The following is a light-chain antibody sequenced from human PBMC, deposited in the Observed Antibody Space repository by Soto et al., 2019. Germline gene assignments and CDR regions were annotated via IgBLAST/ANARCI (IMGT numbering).Light chain of an antibody. J-gene: IGKJ4*01. CDR2: DAS. CDR1: QDISNY. Sequence: DIQMTQSPSSLSASVGDRVTITCQASQDISNYLNWYQQKPGKAPKLLIYDASNLETGVPSGFSGSGSGTDFTFTISSLQPEDIATYYCQQYDNLPLTFGGGTKVGIK. V-gene: IGKV1-33*01. CDR3: QQYDNLPLT.